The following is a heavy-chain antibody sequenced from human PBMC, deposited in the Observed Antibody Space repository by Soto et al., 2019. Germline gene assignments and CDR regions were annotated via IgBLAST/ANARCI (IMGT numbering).Heavy chain of an antibody. CDR1: GYTFISYG. V-gene: IGHV1-18*01. Sequence: QVLLVQSGAEVKKPGASVKVSCKASGYTFISYGFSWVRQAPGRGLEWMGWISAYNGNTNYAQKLQGRVTMTTDTSTSTAYMELRSLRSDDTAVYYCARVELSCSGGSCFPEGYFQHWGQGTLVTVSS. CDR3: ARVELSCSGGSCFPEGYFQH. D-gene: IGHD2-15*01. CDR2: ISAYNGNT. J-gene: IGHJ1*01.